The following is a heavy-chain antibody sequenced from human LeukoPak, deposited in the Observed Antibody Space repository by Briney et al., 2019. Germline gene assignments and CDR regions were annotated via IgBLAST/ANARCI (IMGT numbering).Heavy chain of an antibody. V-gene: IGHV1-69*01. J-gene: IGHJ4*02. CDR2: IIPIFGTA. CDR1: GGTFRSYA. Sequence: ASVKVSCKASGGTFRSYAISWVRQALGQGLEWMGGIIPIFGTANYAQKFQGRVTITADESTSTAYMELSSLRSEDTAVYYCARDFTDSSGYYFYWGQGTLVTVSS. D-gene: IGHD3-22*01. CDR3: ARDFTDSSGYYFY.